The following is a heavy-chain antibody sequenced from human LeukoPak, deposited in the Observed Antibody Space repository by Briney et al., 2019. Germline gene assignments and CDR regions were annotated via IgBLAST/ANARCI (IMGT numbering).Heavy chain of an antibody. V-gene: IGHV1-18*04. CDR2: ISAYNGNT. J-gene: IGHJ6*03. D-gene: IGHD6-13*01. Sequence: ASVKVSCKASGYTFTGYFIHWVRQAPGQGLEWMGWISAYNGNTNYAQKLQGRVTMTTDTSTSTAYMELRSLRSDDTAVYYCARVHPPGYSSSWHEPPELHYYYYYMDVWGKGTTVTISS. CDR1: GYTFTGYF. CDR3: ARVHPPGYSSSWHEPPELHYYYYYMDV.